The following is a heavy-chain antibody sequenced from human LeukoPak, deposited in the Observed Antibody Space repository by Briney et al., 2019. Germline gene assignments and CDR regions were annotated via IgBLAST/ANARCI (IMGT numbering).Heavy chain of an antibody. CDR2: INPNSGGT. D-gene: IGHD6-19*01. J-gene: IGHJ6*02. V-gene: IGHV1-2*04. CDR3: ARQGSPLAVAGTHSTYGMDV. Sequence: ASVKVSCKASGYTFTGYYMHWVRQAPGQGLEWMGWINPNSGGTNYAQKFQGWVTMTRDTSISTAYMELSRLRSDDTAVYYCARQGSPLAVAGTHSTYGMDVWGQGTTVTVSS. CDR1: GYTFTGYY.